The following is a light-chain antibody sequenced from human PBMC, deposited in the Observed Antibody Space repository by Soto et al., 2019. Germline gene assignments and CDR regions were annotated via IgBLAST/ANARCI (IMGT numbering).Light chain of an antibody. Sequence: EIVLTQSPGTLSLSPGERATLSCRASQSVNINYLAWYQRKPGQAPRLLIYGASNRATDIPYRFSASGSGTDFTLTITRLEAEDVAVYYCQQYDSTPPTFVQGTKVEVK. CDR2: GAS. CDR1: QSVNINY. V-gene: IGKV3-20*01. CDR3: QQYDSTPPT. J-gene: IGKJ1*01.